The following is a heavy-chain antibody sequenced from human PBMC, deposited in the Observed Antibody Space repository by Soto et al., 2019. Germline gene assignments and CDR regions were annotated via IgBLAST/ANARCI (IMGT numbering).Heavy chain of an antibody. CDR2: IDPSDSYT. D-gene: IGHD2-2*01. J-gene: IGHJ6*02. CDR3: ARQGPIVVVPAALRYYGMDV. Sequence: GESLKISCKGSGYSFTSYWISWVRQMPGKGLEWMGRIDPSDSYTNYSPSFQGHVTISADKSISTAYLQWSSLKASDTTMYYCARQGPIVVVPAALRYYGMDVWGQGTTVTVSS. V-gene: IGHV5-10-1*01. CDR1: GYSFTSYW.